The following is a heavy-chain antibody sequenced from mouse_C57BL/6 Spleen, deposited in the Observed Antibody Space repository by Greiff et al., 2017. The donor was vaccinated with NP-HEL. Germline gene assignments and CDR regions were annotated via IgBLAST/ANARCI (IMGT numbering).Heavy chain of an antibody. V-gene: IGHV3-6*01. CDR1: GYSITSGYY. CDR3: AREGDGLRYAMDY. Sequence: EVKLMESGPGLVKPSQSLSLTCSVTGYSITSGYYWNWIRQFPGNKLEWMGYISYDGSNNYNPSLKNRISITRDTSKNQFFLKLNSVTTEDTATYYCAREGDGLRYAMDYWGQGTSVTVSS. J-gene: IGHJ4*01. D-gene: IGHD2-4*01. CDR2: ISYDGSN.